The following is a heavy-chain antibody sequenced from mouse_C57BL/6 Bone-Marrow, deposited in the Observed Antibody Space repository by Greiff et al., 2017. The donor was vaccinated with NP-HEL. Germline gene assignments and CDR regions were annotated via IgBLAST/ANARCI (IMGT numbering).Heavy chain of an antibody. V-gene: IGHV5-15*01. D-gene: IGHD2-1*01. J-gene: IGHJ4*01. CDR3: ARQGYTNYWFYAMDY. CDR2: ISNLAYSI. Sequence: EVMLVESGGGLVQPGGSLKLSCAASGFTFSDYGMAWVRQAPRKGLEWVAFISNLAYSINYADTVTGRFTISGENAKNTLYLEMSSLRSEDTAMYYCARQGYTNYWFYAMDYWGQGTSVTVSS. CDR1: GFTFSDYG.